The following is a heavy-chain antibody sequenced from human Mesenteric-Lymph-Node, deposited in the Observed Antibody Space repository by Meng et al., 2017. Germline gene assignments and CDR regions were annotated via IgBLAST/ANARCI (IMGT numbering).Heavy chain of an antibody. J-gene: IGHJ6*02. CDR3: AEAVAGPGGSYYYYGMDV. V-gene: IGHV1-46*01. CDR1: GYTFTSYY. D-gene: IGHD6-19*01. Sequence: ASVKVSCKASGYTFTSYYMHWVRQAPGQGLEWMGIINPSGGSTSYAQKFQGRVTMTRDTSTSTVYMELSNLRSEDTAVYYCAEAVAGPGGSYYYYGMDVWGQGTTVTVSS. CDR2: INPSGGST.